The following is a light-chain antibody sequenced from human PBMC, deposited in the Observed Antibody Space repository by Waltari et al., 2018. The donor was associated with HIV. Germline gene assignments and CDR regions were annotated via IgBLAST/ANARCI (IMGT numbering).Light chain of an antibody. CDR1: YSNIGSDN. CDR3: TGWDASLSEYV. J-gene: IGLJ1*01. Sequence: QSVLTQPPSASGTPGQRVTISSSGSYSNIGSDNVSWYQHLPGTAPKLLIYKNIQRPSGVPDRFSGSKSGASAYLAISGLRSEDEADYYCTGWDASLSEYVFGPGTRVTV. V-gene: IGLV1-47*01. CDR2: KNI.